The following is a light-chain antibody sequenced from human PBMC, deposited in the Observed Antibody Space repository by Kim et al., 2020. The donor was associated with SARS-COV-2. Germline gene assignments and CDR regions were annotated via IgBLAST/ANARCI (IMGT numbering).Light chain of an antibody. J-gene: IGLJ3*02. CDR2: DND. V-gene: IGLV1-44*01. CDR1: SSNIGINA. Sequence: GQRVEISCSGSSSNIGINAVNWYQLFPGTAPKLLIYDNDRRPSGVPDRTSGSKSGTSASLALSGLLSEDEADYYCGTWDDSLDAWVFGGGTQLTVL. CDR3: GTWDDSLDAWV.